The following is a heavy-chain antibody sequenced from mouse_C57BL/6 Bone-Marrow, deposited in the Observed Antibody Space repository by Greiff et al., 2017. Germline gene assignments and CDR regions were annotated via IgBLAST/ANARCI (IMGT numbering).Heavy chain of an antibody. J-gene: IGHJ1*03. Sequence: VKLQQSGPELVKPGASVKLSCKASGYTFTSYDINWVKQRPGQGLEWIGWIYPRDGSTKYNEKFKGKATLTVDTSSSTAYMELHSLTSEDSAVYFCARGTVASYWYFDVWGTGTTVTVSS. D-gene: IGHD1-1*01. CDR3: ARGTVASYWYFDV. CDR1: GYTFTSYD. V-gene: IGHV1-85*01. CDR2: IYPRDGST.